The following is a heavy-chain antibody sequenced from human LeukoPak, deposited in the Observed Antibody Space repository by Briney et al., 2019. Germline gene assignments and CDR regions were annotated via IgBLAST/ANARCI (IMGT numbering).Heavy chain of an antibody. Sequence: GGSLRLSCAASGFTFSSYAMSWVRQAPGKGLEWVSAISGSGGSTYYADSVKGRFTISRDNSKNTLYLQMNSLRAEDTAVYYCAKDGVVHSYYYYYYYMDVWGKGTTVTVSS. J-gene: IGHJ6*03. CDR3: AKDGVVHSYYYYYYYMDV. CDR1: GFTFSSYA. V-gene: IGHV3-23*01. D-gene: IGHD3-3*01. CDR2: ISGSGGST.